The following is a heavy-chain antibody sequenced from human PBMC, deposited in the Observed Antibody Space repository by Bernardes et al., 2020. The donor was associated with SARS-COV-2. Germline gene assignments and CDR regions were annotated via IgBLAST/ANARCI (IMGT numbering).Heavy chain of an antibody. V-gene: IGHV3-66*01. Sequence: GGSLRLSCAASVFTVSSNYMSWVRQAPGKGLEWVSVIYSGGSTYYADSVKGRFTISRDNSKNTLYLQMNSLRAEDTAVYYCASSRDGYNQYYYYGMDVWGQGTTVTVSS. CDR1: VFTVSSNY. CDR2: IYSGGST. CDR3: ASSRDGYNQYYYYGMDV. J-gene: IGHJ6*02. D-gene: IGHD5-12*01.